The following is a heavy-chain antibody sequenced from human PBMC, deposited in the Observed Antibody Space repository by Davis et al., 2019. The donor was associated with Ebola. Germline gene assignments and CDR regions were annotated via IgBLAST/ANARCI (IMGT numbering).Heavy chain of an antibody. CDR3: ARHTPITMSSFDI. Sequence: MPSETLSLTCTVSGYSISNGFSWGWIRQPPGKGLEWIGSVYHNGRTNYNPSLKSRVTISVDKSKNQFSLKLSSVTAADTAVYYCARHTPITMSSFDIWGQGTMVTVSS. V-gene: IGHV4-38-2*02. J-gene: IGHJ3*02. D-gene: IGHD3-10*02. CDR2: VYHNGRT. CDR1: GYSISNGFS.